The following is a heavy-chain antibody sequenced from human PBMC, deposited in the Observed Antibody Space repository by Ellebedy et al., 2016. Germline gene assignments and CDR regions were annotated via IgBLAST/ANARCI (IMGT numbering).Heavy chain of an antibody. CDR3: ARVLWFGELLPYYYGMDV. CDR1: GGSISSSSYY. J-gene: IGHJ6*02. V-gene: IGHV4-39*07. CDR2: IYYSGST. D-gene: IGHD3-10*01. Sequence: GSLRLSCAVSGGSISSSSYYWGWIRQPPGTGLEWIGSIYYSGSTYYNPSLKSRVTISVDTSKNQFSLKLSSVTAADTAVYYCARVLWFGELLPYYYGMDVWGQGTTVTVSS.